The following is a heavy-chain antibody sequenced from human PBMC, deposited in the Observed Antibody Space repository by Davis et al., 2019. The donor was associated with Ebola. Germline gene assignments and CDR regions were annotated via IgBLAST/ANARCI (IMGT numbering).Heavy chain of an antibody. Sequence: GGSLRLSCAASGFTFSNAWMNWVRQAPGKGLEWVGRIKSKTDGGTTDYAAPVKGRFTISRDDSKNTLYLQMNSLKTEDTAVYYCTTDRPYKYCTNGVCYGGDYYYYGMDVWGQGTTVTVSS. CDR1: GFTFSNAW. CDR3: TTDRPYKYCTNGVCYGGDYYYYGMDV. V-gene: IGHV3-15*07. J-gene: IGHJ6*02. D-gene: IGHD2-8*01. CDR2: IKSKTDGGTT.